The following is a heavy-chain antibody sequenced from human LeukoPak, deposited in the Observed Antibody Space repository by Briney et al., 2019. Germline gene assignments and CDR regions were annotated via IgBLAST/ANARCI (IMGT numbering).Heavy chain of an antibody. Sequence: ASVKVSCKASGYTFISYGISWVRQAPGQGLEWMGWISAYNGNTNFAQKIQGRVTMTTDTSTSTAYMELRSLRSDDTAVYYCARVYNTYYDFWSGHIYYMDVWGKGTTVTVSS. CDR1: GYTFISYG. J-gene: IGHJ6*03. CDR2: ISAYNGNT. D-gene: IGHD3-3*01. CDR3: ARVYNTYYDFWSGHIYYMDV. V-gene: IGHV1-18*01.